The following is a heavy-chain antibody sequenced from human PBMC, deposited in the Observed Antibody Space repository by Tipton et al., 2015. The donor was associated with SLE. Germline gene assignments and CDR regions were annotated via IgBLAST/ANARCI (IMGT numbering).Heavy chain of an antibody. D-gene: IGHD3-22*01. CDR2: LDYSGST. Sequence: TLSLTCTVSGGSISSSGYYWGWIRQPPGKGLEWIGSLDYSGSTYYNPSLKSRINISVDTSKNQFSLKLSSVTAADTAVYYCARAVGDTSGYLDYWGLGTLVTVSS. CDR3: ARAVGDTSGYLDY. J-gene: IGHJ4*02. V-gene: IGHV4-39*07. CDR1: GGSISSSGYY.